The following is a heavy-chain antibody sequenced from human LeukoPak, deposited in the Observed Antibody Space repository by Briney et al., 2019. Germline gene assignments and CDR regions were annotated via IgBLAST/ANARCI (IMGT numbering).Heavy chain of an antibody. V-gene: IGHV3-66*01. CDR3: AKVDRYGYYFDY. Sequence: GGSLRLSCAASGFTVSSNYMSWVRQAPGKGLEWVSVIYSGGSTYYADSVKGRFTISRDNSKNTLYLQMNSLRAEDTAVYYCAKVDRYGYYFDYWGQGTLVTVSS. J-gene: IGHJ4*02. CDR1: GFTVSSNY. D-gene: IGHD5-18*01. CDR2: IYSGGST.